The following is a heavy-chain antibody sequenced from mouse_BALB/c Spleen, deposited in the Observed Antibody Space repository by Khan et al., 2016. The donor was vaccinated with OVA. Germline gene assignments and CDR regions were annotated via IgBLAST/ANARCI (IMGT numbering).Heavy chain of an antibody. CDR2: IYYSGTI. J-gene: IGHJ1*01. CDR3: ARDYGSLYWYFDV. Sequence: EVQLQESGPGLVKPSQTASLTCTVTGISITTGNYRWSWIRQFPGNKLEWIGNIYYSGTITYNPSLTSRTTITRDTSKNQFFLEMSSLTAEDTATYYCARDYGSLYWYFDVWGAGTTVTVSS. D-gene: IGHD1-1*01. CDR1: GISITTGNYR. V-gene: IGHV3-5*02.